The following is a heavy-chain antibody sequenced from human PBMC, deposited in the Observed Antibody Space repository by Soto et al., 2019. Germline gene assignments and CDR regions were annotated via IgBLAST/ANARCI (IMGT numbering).Heavy chain of an antibody. CDR1: GYTFTSYY. Sequence: ASVKVSCKASGYTFTSYYMHWVRQAPGQGLEWMGIINPSGGSTSYAQKFQGRVTMTRDTSTSTVYMELSSLRSEDTAVYYCARDDDAVVVGEKTSYYFDYWGQGTLVTVSS. CDR2: INPSGGST. D-gene: IGHD2-15*01. V-gene: IGHV1-46*01. J-gene: IGHJ4*02. CDR3: ARDDDAVVVGEKTSYYFDY.